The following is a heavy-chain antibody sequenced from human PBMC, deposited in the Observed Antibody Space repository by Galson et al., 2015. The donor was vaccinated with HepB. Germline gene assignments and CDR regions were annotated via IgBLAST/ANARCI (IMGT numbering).Heavy chain of an antibody. Sequence: SETLSLTCAVSGGSISSSNWWSWVRQPPGKGLEWIGEIYHSGSANYNPSLKSRVTISVDKSKNQFSLKLSSVTAADTAVYYCASPDLYTMVRGEGAFDIWGQGTMVTVSS. CDR3: ASPDLYTMVRGEGAFDI. V-gene: IGHV4-4*02. J-gene: IGHJ3*02. CDR1: GGSISSSNW. D-gene: IGHD3-10*01. CDR2: IYHSGSA.